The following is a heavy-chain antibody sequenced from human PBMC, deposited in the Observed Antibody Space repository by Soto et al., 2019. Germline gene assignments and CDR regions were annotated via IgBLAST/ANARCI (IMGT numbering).Heavy chain of an antibody. Sequence: SETLSIACRVSGGCINRSSYLWGGVRQPPGKGLEWIGSIYYSGSTYYNPSLRSRVTISVDTSKNQFSLKLSSVTAADTAVFYCARHYSSGSRNWFDPWGQGTLVTVS. D-gene: IGHD6-19*01. CDR1: GGCINRSSYL. CDR3: ARHYSSGSRNWFDP. V-gene: IGHV4-39*01. J-gene: IGHJ5*02. CDR2: IYYSGST.